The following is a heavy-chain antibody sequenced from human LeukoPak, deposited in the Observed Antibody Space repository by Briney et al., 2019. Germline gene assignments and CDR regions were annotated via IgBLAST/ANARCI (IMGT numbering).Heavy chain of an antibody. D-gene: IGHD3-22*01. CDR1: GFTFSSYA. J-gene: IGHJ4*02. V-gene: IGHV3-23*01. CDR2: ISGSGGST. Sequence: GGSLRLSCAASGFTFSSYAMNRVRQAPGKGLEWVSVISGSGGSTYYADSVKGRFTISRDNAKNSLYLQMNSLRAEDTAVYYCARDAYYYDSSGYLFDYWGQGTLVTVSS. CDR3: ARDAYYYDSSGYLFDY.